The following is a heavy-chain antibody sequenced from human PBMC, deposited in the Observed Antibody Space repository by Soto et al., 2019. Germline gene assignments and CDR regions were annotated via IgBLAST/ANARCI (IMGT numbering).Heavy chain of an antibody. CDR1: GFTFSNYV. J-gene: IGHJ3*02. CDR3: AKDYSVLRFLYVRPPDAFDI. D-gene: IGHD3-3*01. Sequence: PGGSLRLSCAASGFTFSNYVMNWVRQAPGKGLDWVSAISASGGSTYYADSVKGRFTISRDNSKNTLYLQMNSLRAEDTAVYYCAKDYSVLRFLYVRPPDAFDIWGQGTMVTVSS. CDR2: ISASGGST. V-gene: IGHV3-23*01.